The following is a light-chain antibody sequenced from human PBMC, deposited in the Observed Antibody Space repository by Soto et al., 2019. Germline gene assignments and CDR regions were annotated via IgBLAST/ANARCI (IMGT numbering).Light chain of an antibody. J-gene: IGKJ4*01. CDR3: QQYNKWPPLT. V-gene: IGKV3-15*01. Sequence: EIVMTQSPATLSVSPGERATLSCRASQSVSSNLAWYQQKPDQAPRLLIHGASTRATGIPARFSGSGSGTEFTLNISSLQSEDFAVYYCQQYNKWPPLTFGGGTKVEIK. CDR2: GAS. CDR1: QSVSSN.